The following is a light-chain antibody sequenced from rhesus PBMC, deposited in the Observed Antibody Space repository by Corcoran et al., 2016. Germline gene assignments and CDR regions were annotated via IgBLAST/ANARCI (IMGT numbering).Light chain of an antibody. J-gene: IGKJ4*01. Sequence: EIVMTQSPATLSSSPGERATLSCRASQSDSNNLAWYQQQPGQAPSLLSFGASPRAAGIPERFRGRGSGTDCTLTISSLWPEDFTVYYCQQYSYWPLTFGVGTKVEIK. CDR1: QSDSNN. CDR2: GAS. V-gene: IGKV3-42*03. CDR3: QQYSYWPLT.